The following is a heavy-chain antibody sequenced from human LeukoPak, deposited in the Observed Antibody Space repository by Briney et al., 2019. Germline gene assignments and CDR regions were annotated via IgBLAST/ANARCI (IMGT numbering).Heavy chain of an antibody. Sequence: PSETLSLTCTVSNVSITSSAYYWAWIRQSPGKGLEWIGNIYYTGNTYYNPSLKSRVTISVDTSKNQFSLKLSSVTAVDTAVYYCARPIAAAGTYNWFDPWGQGTLVTVSS. CDR1: NVSITSSAYY. J-gene: IGHJ5*02. V-gene: IGHV4-39*07. CDR2: IYYTGNT. CDR3: ARPIAAAGTYNWFDP. D-gene: IGHD6-13*01.